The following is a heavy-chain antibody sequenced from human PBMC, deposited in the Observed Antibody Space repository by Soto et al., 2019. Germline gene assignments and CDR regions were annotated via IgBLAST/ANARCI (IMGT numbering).Heavy chain of an antibody. J-gene: IGHJ6*02. CDR1: GFTFSSYA. CDR2: ISYDGSNK. V-gene: IGHV3-30-3*01. CDR3: ARLRWLYCISTSCPASNYGMDV. D-gene: IGHD2-2*01. Sequence: GGSLRLSCAASGFTFSSYAMHWVRQAPGKGLEWVAVISYDGSNKYYADSVKGRFTISRDNSKNTLYLQMNSLRAEDTAVYYCARLRWLYCISTSCPASNYGMDVWGQGTTVTVSS.